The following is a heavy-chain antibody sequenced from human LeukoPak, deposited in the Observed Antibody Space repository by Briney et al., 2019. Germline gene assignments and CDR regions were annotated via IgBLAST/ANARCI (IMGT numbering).Heavy chain of an antibody. CDR2: IRYNGNNQ. J-gene: IGHJ5*02. D-gene: IGHD6-13*01. Sequence: GGSLRLSCAASGFTFNNYGMHWVRQAPGKGLEWVAFIRYNGNNQYYADSVKGRFTISRDNSKNTLYLQMNSLKGDDTAVYYCAREQTAAGTWFDPWGQGTLVTVSS. V-gene: IGHV3-30*02. CDR1: GFTFNNYG. CDR3: AREQTAAGTWFDP.